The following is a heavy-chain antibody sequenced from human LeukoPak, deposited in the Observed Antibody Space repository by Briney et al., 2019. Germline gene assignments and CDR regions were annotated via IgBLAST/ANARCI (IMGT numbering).Heavy chain of an antibody. Sequence: SETLSLTCTVSGAXISSSSYYWGWIRQPPGRGLEWIGSIYDGGRTHYSPSLKSRVTISLDTSKNQFSLKLSSVTASDTAIYYCARGGSSGYYYLFDYWGQGTLVTVSS. CDR3: ARGGSSGYYYLFDY. J-gene: IGHJ4*02. CDR1: GAXISSSSYY. V-gene: IGHV4-39*01. CDR2: IYDGGRT. D-gene: IGHD3-22*01.